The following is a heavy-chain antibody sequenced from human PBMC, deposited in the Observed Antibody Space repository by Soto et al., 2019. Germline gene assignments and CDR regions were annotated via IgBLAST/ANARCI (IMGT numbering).Heavy chain of an antibody. J-gene: IGHJ4*02. D-gene: IGHD5-12*01. Sequence: GGSLRLSCAASGFTFSSYWMSWVRQAPGKGLEWVANIKQDGSEKYYVDSVKGRFTISRDNAKNSLYLQMNSLRAEDTAVHYCAREADWRYSGYDSDYWGQGTLVTV. CDR1: GFTFSSYW. CDR3: AREADWRYSGYDSDY. CDR2: IKQDGSEK. V-gene: IGHV3-7*01.